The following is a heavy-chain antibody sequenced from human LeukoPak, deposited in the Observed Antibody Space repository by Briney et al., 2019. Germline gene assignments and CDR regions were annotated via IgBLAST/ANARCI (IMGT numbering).Heavy chain of an antibody. Sequence: ASVKVSCKASGGTFSSYAISWVRQAPGQGLEWMGGIIPIFGTANYAQKFQGRVTMTEDTSTDTAYMELSSLRSEDTAVYYCATVGTTLAPHDYWGQGTLVTVSS. CDR2: IIPIFGTA. D-gene: IGHD4-11*01. CDR1: GGTFSSYA. CDR3: ATVGTTLAPHDY. J-gene: IGHJ4*02. V-gene: IGHV1-69*06.